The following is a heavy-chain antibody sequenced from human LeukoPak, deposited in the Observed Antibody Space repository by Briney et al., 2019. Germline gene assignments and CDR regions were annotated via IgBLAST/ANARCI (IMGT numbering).Heavy chain of an antibody. CDR3: ARDISASGIFFDS. J-gene: IGHJ4*02. Sequence: GGSLRLSCAASGFTFSTFWMGWVRQVPGKGLEWVANINQGGSAQYCVDSVKGRFTISRDNAENALYLQMNSLRAEGTAVYFCARDISASGIFFDSWGQGTLVTVSS. CDR2: INQGGSAQ. D-gene: IGHD6-13*01. V-gene: IGHV3-7*01. CDR1: GFTFSTFW.